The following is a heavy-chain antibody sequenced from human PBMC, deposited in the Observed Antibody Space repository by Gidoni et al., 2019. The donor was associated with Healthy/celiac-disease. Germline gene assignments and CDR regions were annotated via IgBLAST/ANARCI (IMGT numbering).Heavy chain of an antibody. J-gene: IGHJ5*02. CDR3: ARGPGAARFFDP. CDR2: IDYSGSN. V-gene: IGHV4-30-4*01. Sequence: QVQLQESGPGLVQPSQTLSLTCTVSGGSLSRGHYYWSWHRPPPGKGLAWIGYIDYSGSNYYNPSLKSRVTISVDTSTNQFSLKRSSVTAADAAVYYCARGPGAARFFDPWGQGTLVTVSS. D-gene: IGHD6-6*01. CDR1: GGSLSRGHYY.